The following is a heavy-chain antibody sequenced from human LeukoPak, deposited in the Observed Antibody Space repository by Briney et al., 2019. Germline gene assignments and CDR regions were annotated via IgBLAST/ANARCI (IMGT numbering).Heavy chain of an antibody. CDR2: INHSGST. CDR3: ARAKIRIAAAGTDP. V-gene: IGHV4-34*01. CDR1: GGSFSGYY. J-gene: IGHJ5*02. D-gene: IGHD6-13*01. Sequence: SETLSLTCAVYGGSFSGYYWSWIRQPPGRGLEWIGEINHSGSTNYNPSLKSRVTILVDTSKNQFSLKLSSVTAADTAVYYCARAKIRIAAAGTDPWGQGTLVTVSS.